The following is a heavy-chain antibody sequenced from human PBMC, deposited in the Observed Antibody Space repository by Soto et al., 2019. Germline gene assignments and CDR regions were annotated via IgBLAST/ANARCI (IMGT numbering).Heavy chain of an antibody. J-gene: IGHJ3*02. Sequence: QVQLVESGGGVVQPGRSLRLSCAASGFTFSSGAMHWVRQAPGKGLEWVAVISYDGSTKYYTDSVKGRFTISRDNSKNTLYLQMTSLKFEDAAVYYCAREGIQLWSSAFDIWGQGTMVTVSS. V-gene: IGHV3-30*04. CDR2: ISYDGSTK. D-gene: IGHD5-18*01. CDR1: GFTFSSGA. CDR3: AREGIQLWSSAFDI.